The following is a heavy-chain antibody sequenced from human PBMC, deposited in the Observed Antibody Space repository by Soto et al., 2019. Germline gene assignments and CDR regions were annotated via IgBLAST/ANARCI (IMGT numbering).Heavy chain of an antibody. CDR3: ARVEVWEDFGVVTSDAFDI. CDR2: IYYSGST. J-gene: IGHJ3*02. V-gene: IGHV4-31*03. D-gene: IGHD3-3*01. CDR1: GGSISSGGYY. Sequence: PSETLSLTCTVSGGSISSGGYYWSWIRQHPGKGLEWIGYIYYSGSTYYNPSLKSRVTISVDTSKNQFSLKLSSVTAADTAVYYCARVEVWEDFGVVTSDAFDIWGQGTMVT.